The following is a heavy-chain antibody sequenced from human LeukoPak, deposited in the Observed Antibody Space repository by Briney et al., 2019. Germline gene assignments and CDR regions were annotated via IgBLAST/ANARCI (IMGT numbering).Heavy chain of an antibody. CDR3: AAAGDYGPRGGLTIDY. CDR1: GFTFSSYS. CDR2: ISYDGSNK. D-gene: IGHD4-17*01. V-gene: IGHV3-30*03. Sequence: PGGSLRLSCAASGFTFSSYSMNWVRQAPGKGLEWVAVISYDGSNKYYADSVKGRFTISRDNSKNTLYLQMNSLRAEDTAVYYCAAAGDYGPRGGLTIDYWGQGTLVTVSS. J-gene: IGHJ4*02.